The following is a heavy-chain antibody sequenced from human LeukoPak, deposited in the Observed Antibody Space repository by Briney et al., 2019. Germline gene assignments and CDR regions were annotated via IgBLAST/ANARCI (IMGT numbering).Heavy chain of an antibody. CDR1: GGSISRDGYY. J-gene: IGHJ6*02. V-gene: IGHV4-31*03. CDR2: IYYSGST. Sequence: PSETLSLTCTVSGGSISRDGYYWSWIRQHPGKGLEWIGYIYYSGSTYYNPSLKSRVTISVDTSKNQFSLKLSSVTAADTAVYYCARNGAGFYYDSSGSHNYYYYGMDVWGQGTTVTVSS. CDR3: ARNGAGFYYDSSGSHNYYYYGMDV. D-gene: IGHD3-22*01.